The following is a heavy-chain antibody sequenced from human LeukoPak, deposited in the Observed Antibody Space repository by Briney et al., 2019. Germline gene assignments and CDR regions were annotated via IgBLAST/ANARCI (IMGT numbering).Heavy chain of an antibody. Sequence: GGSLRLSCAASGFTFSSYWMSWVRQAPGKGLEWVANIKQDGSEKYYVDSVKGRFTISRDNAKNSLYLQMNSLRAEDTAVYYCARASNRYGAYYFDYWGQGTLVTVSS. CDR1: GFTFSSYW. V-gene: IGHV3-7*01. J-gene: IGHJ4*02. CDR2: IKQDGSEK. D-gene: IGHD1-14*01. CDR3: ARASNRYGAYYFDY.